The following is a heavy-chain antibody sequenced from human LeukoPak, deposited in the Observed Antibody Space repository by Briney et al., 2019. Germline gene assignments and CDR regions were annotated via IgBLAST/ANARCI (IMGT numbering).Heavy chain of an antibody. V-gene: IGHV3-48*03. CDR3: ARDRNWNDPFDY. CDR2: ISSSGSTI. CDR1: GFTFSSYE. J-gene: IGHJ4*02. D-gene: IGHD1-20*01. Sequence: GGSLRLSCAASGFTFSSYEMNWVRQAPGKGLEWVSYISSSGSTIYYADSVKGRFTISRDNAKNSLYLQMNSLRAEDTAVYYCARDRNWNDPFDYWGQGTLVTVSS.